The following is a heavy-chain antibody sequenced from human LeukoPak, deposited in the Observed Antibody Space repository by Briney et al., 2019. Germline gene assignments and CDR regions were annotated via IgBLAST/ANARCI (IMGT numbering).Heavy chain of an antibody. J-gene: IGHJ4*02. CDR1: GGTFSSYA. CDR3: ARTNADILTGYYLPSYFDY. D-gene: IGHD3-9*01. CDR2: IIPIFGTA. V-gene: IGHV1-69*05. Sequence: ASVKVSCKASGGTFSSYAISWVRQAPGQGLEWMGGIIPIFGTANYPQKFQGRVTITTDQSTSTAYIELSSLRSEDTAVYYCARTNADILTGYYLPSYFDYWGQGTLVTVSS.